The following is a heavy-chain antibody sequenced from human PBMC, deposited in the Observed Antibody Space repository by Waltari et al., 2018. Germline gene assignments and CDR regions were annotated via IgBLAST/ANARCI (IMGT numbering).Heavy chain of an antibody. J-gene: IGHJ2*01. V-gene: IGHV4-38-2*01. CDR2: IYHSGST. CDR3: ARHPEQLVGYWYFDL. Sequence: QVQLQESSPGLVKPSETLSLTCDVSGYSISSGYYWGWIRQPPGKGLEWIGSIYHSGSTYQNPSLKSRLTISLDTSKNQFSLKLSSVTAADTAVFYCARHPEQLVGYWYFDLWGRGTLVTVSS. CDR1: GYSISSGYY. D-gene: IGHD6-6*01.